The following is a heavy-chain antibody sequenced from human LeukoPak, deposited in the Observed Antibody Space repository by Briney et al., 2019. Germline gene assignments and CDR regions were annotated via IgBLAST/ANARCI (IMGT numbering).Heavy chain of an antibody. J-gene: IGHJ3*02. CDR1: GFTVSSNY. V-gene: IGHV3-53*01. Sequence: GGSLRLSCAASGFTVSSNYMSWVRQAPGKWLEWVSIIYSGGSTFYADSVEGRFTISRDNSKNTLYLQMNSLRAEDTAVYYCARGGSYLSAFDIWGQGTMVTVSS. CDR3: ARGGSYLSAFDI. D-gene: IGHD1-26*01. CDR2: IYSGGST.